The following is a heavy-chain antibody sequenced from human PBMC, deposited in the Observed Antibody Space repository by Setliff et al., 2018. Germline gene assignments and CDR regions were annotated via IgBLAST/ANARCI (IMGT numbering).Heavy chain of an antibody. J-gene: IGHJ5*02. CDR3: AKNGFGVVALGVNNWFDP. V-gene: IGHV3-30*02. D-gene: IGHD3-10*01. CDR1: GFTFSNYG. Sequence: GGSLRLSCVASGFTFSNYGMHWVRQAPGKGLEWVGNINQDGSGKYYVDSVKGRFTISRDNSKNTLYLQMNSLRAEDTAVYYCAKNGFGVVALGVNNWFDPWGQGTLVTVSS. CDR2: INQDGSGK.